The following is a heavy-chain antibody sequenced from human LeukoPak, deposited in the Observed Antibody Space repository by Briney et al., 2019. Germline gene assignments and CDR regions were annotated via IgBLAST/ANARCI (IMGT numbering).Heavy chain of an antibody. CDR2: IHYSGST. CDR1: GGSMSGYY. V-gene: IGHV4-59*01. CDR3: ARADGAKGCYYGMDV. J-gene: IGHJ6*02. D-gene: IGHD4-17*01. Sequence: PSETLSLTCTVSGGSMSGYYWTWIRQPPGKGLEWVGYIHYSGSTNYNPSLKGRVTISIDTSKNQFSLRLSSVTAAGTAMYYCARADGAKGCYYGMDVWGQEPRSPSP.